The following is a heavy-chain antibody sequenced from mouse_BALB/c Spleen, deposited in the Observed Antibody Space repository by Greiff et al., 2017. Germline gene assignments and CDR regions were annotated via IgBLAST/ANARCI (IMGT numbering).Heavy chain of an antibody. CDR2: ISSGSSTI. CDR3: ARTTTAQDAMDY. Sequence: EVQRVESGGGLVQPGGSRKLSCAASGFTFSSFGMHWVRQAPEKGLEWVAYISSGSSTIYYADTVKGRFTISRDNPKNTLFLQMTSLRSEDTAMYYCARTTTAQDAMDYWGQGTSVTVSS. J-gene: IGHJ4*01. D-gene: IGHD1-2*01. V-gene: IGHV5-17*02. CDR1: GFTFSSFG.